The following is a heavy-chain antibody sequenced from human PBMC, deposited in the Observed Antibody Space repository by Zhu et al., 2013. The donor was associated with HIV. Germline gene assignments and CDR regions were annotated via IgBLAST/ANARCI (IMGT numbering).Heavy chain of an antibody. CDR2: IIPIFGTA. Sequence: QVQLVQSGAEVKKPGSSVKVSCKASGGTFSSYAISWVRQAPGQGLEWMGGIIPIFGTANYAQKFQGRVTITADGSTSTAYMELSSLRSEDTAVYYCARQALGICSGGSCYSDYWGQGTLGHRLL. CDR1: GGTFSSYA. J-gene: IGHJ4*02. CDR3: ARQALGICSGGSCYSDY. D-gene: IGHD2-15*01. V-gene: IGHV1-69*12.